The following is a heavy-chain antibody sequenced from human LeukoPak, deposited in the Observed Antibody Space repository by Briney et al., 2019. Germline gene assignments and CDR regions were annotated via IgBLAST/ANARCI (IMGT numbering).Heavy chain of an antibody. Sequence: SETLSLTCTVSGDSIGSSGFYWGWIRQPPGKGLEWIGYIYHSGSTYYNPSLKSRVTISVDRSKNQFSLKLSSVTAADTAVYYCARDLIAAAGPFDYWGQGTLVTVSS. CDR1: GDSIGSSGFY. J-gene: IGHJ4*02. CDR2: IYHSGST. V-gene: IGHV4-39*07. CDR3: ARDLIAAAGPFDY. D-gene: IGHD6-13*01.